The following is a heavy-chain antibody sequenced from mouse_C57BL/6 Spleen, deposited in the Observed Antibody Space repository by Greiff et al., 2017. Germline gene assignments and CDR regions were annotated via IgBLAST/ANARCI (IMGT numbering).Heavy chain of an antibody. CDR3: ARGGTLAMDY. Sequence: QVQLKQPGAELVKPGASVKLSCKASGYTFTSYWMHWVKQRPGQGLEWIGMIHPNSGSTNYNEKFKSKATLTVDKSSSTAYMQLSSLTSEDSAVYYCARGGTLAMDYWGQGTSVTVSS. J-gene: IGHJ4*01. D-gene: IGHD4-1*01. CDR2: IHPNSGST. V-gene: IGHV1-64*01. CDR1: GYTFTSYW.